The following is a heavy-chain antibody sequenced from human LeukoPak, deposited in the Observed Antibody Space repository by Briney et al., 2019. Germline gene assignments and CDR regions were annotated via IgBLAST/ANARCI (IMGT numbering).Heavy chain of an antibody. CDR3: ARGPTLVRGVIMPDSVGGMDV. Sequence: GASVKASCKASGLTFTSYDINWVRQAPGQGLEWMGWMNPNSGNTRYAQKVQGRITMTRDTSISTAYMELSSLRSEDTAVYYCARGPTLVRGVIMPDSVGGMDVWGQGTTVTVSS. J-gene: IGHJ6*02. CDR1: GLTFTSYD. D-gene: IGHD3-10*01. CDR2: MNPNSGNT. V-gene: IGHV1-8*01.